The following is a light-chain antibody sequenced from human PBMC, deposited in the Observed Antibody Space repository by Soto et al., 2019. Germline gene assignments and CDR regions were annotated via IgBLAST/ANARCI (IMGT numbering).Light chain of an antibody. Sequence: QSVLTQPRSVSGSPGQSVTISCTGTSGDVGGYNFVSWYQQHPGKVPTLVIFDVSHRPSGVPDRFSGSKSGNTASLTISGLQAEDEADYYCCSYGGSYTWVFGGVTKLTVL. CDR3: CSYGGSYTWV. CDR1: SGDVGGYNF. V-gene: IGLV2-11*01. CDR2: DVS. J-gene: IGLJ2*01.